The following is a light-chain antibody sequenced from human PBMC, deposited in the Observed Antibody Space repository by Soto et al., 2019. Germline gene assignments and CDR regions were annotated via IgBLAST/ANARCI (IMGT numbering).Light chain of an antibody. J-gene: IGKJ1*01. CDR3: QQYDSSWT. Sequence: EIELTQSPGTLSLSPGERATLSCRASQSVSSSYLAWYQQKPGQAPRLLIYVASSRATGIPDRFSGSGSGTDFTLTISRLEPEDFAVYYCQQYDSSWTFGQGNKV. CDR1: QSVSSSY. CDR2: VAS. V-gene: IGKV3-20*01.